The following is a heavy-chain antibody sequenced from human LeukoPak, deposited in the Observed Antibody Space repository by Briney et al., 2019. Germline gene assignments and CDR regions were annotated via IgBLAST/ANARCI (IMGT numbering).Heavy chain of an antibody. V-gene: IGHV4-38-2*02. Sequence: SETLSLTCAVSNYSITSGYFWGWIRQPPGKGLEWIASIYHSGTTSYNPSLRNRVTLFVDTSKNQFSLQLTSLTAADTAVYYCARDGVFHDSDGYSFDYWGQGTLVTVSS. CDR3: ARDGVFHDSDGYSFDY. J-gene: IGHJ4*02. CDR1: NYSITSGYF. CDR2: IYHSGTT. D-gene: IGHD3-22*01.